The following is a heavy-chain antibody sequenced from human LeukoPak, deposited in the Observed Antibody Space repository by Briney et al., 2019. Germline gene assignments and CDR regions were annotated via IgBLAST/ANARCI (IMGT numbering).Heavy chain of an antibody. V-gene: IGHV1-69*13. CDR1: GGTFSSYA. CDR2: IISIFGTA. J-gene: IGHJ4*02. D-gene: IGHD1-26*01. Sequence: GASVKVSCKASGGTFSSYAISWVRQAPGQGLEWMGGIISIFGTANYAQKFQGRVTITADESTSTAYMELSSLRSEDTAVYYCARLSESIVGATYFDYWGQGTLVTVSS. CDR3: ARLSESIVGATYFDY.